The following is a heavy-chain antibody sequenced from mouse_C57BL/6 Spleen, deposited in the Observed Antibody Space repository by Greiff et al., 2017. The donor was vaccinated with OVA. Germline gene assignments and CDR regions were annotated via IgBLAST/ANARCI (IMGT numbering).Heavy chain of an antibody. V-gene: IGHV5-6*01. J-gene: IGHJ2*01. CDR1: GFTFSSYG. CDR3: ARHPLNWDVRGGLFDY. Sequence: EVQVVESGGDLVKPGGSLKLSCAASGFTFSSYGMSWVRQTPDKRLEWVATISSGGSYTYYPDSVKGRFTISRDNAKNTLYLQMSSLKSEDTAMYYCARHPLNWDVRGGLFDYWGQGTTLTVSS. D-gene: IGHD4-1*01. CDR2: ISSGGSYT.